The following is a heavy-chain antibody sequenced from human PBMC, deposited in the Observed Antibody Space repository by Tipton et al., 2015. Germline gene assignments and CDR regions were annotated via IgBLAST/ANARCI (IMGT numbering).Heavy chain of an antibody. CDR2: ISYTETS. D-gene: IGHD5-24*01. CDR1: GGSLSSGSYY. Sequence: TLSLTCTVSGGSLSSGSYYWSWIRQPPGKGLEWIGYISYTETSHYNPSLKSRVTISVDTSKNEFSLKLRSVTAADTAVYYCARDLEHGMDVWGQGTTVTVSS. J-gene: IGHJ6*02. CDR3: ARDLEHGMDV. V-gene: IGHV4-61*01.